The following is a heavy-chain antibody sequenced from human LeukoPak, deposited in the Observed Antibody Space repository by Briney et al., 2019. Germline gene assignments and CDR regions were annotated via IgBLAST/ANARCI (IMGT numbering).Heavy chain of an antibody. CDR1: GYTFTNYG. Sequence: ASVKVSCKASGYTFTNYGLSWVRQAPGQGLEWMGWINPNSGGTNYAQKFQGRVTMTRDTSISTAYMELSRLRSDDTAVYYCARDRVKYGSGSYYGNPFGYWGQGTLVTVSS. CDR3: ARDRVKYGSGSYYGNPFGY. CDR2: INPNSGGT. V-gene: IGHV1-2*02. D-gene: IGHD3-10*01. J-gene: IGHJ4*02.